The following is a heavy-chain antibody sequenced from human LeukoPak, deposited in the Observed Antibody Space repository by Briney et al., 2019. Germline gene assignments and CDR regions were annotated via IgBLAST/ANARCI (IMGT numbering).Heavy chain of an antibody. V-gene: IGHV4-4*09. Sequence: SETLSLTCTVPGGSISSYYWSWIRQPPGKGLEWIGYIYTSGSTNYNPSLKSRVTISVDTSKNQFSLKLSSVTAADTAVYYCARRLGCSGGSCYPWAWFDPWGQGTLVTVSS. D-gene: IGHD2-15*01. CDR1: GGSISSYY. J-gene: IGHJ5*02. CDR3: ARRLGCSGGSCYPWAWFDP. CDR2: IYTSGST.